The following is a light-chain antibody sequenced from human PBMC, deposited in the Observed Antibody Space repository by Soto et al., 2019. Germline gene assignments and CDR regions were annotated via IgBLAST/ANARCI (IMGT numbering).Light chain of an antibody. CDR2: LNSDGSH. CDR3: QTWGTGTL. Sequence: QLVLTQSPSASASLGASVKLTCTLSSGHSSYAIAWHQQQPEKGPRYLMKLNSDGSHSKGDGIPDRFSGSSSGAERYLTISSLQSEDEADYYSQTWGTGTLFGVGTKLTVL. J-gene: IGLJ2*01. V-gene: IGLV4-69*01. CDR1: SGHSSYA.